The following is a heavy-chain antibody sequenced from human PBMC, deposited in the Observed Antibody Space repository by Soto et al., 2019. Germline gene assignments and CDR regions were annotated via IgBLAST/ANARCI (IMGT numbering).Heavy chain of an antibody. D-gene: IGHD1-7*01. CDR2: INHSGST. Sequence: SETLSLTCAVYGGSFSGYYWSWIRQPPGKGLEWIGEINHSGSTNYNPSLKSRVTISVDTSKNQFSLKLSSVTAADTAVYYCARGRGGARTGTTFRYYYYYGMDVWGQGTTVTVYS. J-gene: IGHJ6*02. V-gene: IGHV4-34*01. CDR3: ARGRGGARTGTTFRYYYYYGMDV. CDR1: GGSFSGYY.